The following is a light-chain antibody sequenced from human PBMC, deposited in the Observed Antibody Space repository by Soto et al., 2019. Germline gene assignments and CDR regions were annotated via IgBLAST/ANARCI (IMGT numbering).Light chain of an antibody. J-gene: IGLJ3*02. V-gene: IGLV1-44*01. Sequence: QSVLTQPPSASGTPGQKVTISCSGSSSNIGSNTVNWYQQLAGTAPKLLIYSNSQRPSGVPDRFSGSKSGTSASLAISGLQSEDEADYYCAAWDDSLNGPVFGGGTKVTVL. CDR1: SSNIGSNT. CDR3: AAWDDSLNGPV. CDR2: SNS.